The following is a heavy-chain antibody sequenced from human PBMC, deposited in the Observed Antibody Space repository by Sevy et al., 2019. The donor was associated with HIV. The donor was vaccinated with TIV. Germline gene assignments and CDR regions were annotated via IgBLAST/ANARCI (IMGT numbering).Heavy chain of an antibody. CDR1: GFTFSSYA. V-gene: IGHV3-30*04. J-gene: IGHJ4*02. CDR3: ATAPGAVIEVGPYYFDH. Sequence: GGSLRLSCAASGFTFSSYAMHWVRQTPGKGLEWVAIISYDGSNKYHVDSVKGRFIISRDNSKNTLYLQMNSLRIDDTAIYYCATAPGAVIEVGPYYFDHWGQGTLVTVSS. CDR2: ISYDGSNK. D-gene: IGHD6-19*01.